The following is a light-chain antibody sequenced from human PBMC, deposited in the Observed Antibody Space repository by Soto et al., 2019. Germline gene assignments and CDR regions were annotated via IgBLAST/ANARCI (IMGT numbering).Light chain of an antibody. V-gene: IGKV3-15*01. CDR1: QSVSSN. CDR2: GAS. J-gene: IGKJ1*01. CDR3: QQYNNWPLT. Sequence: MVMTHSPASLSVSPWKGLILSVWASQSVSSNLAWYQQKPGQAPRLLIYGASARATGLPFRFSGSGSGTEFTLTISSLQSEDLAVYYCQQYNNWPLTFGQGTKVDIK.